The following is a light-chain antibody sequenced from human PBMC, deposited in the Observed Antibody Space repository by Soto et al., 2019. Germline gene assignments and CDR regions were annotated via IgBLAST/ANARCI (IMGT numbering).Light chain of an antibody. J-gene: IGKJ1*01. CDR3: QQFGGSLTWT. CDR1: QSVSTSS. CDR2: GAS. V-gene: IGKV3-20*01. Sequence: EIVLTQSPGTLSLSPGERATLSCRASQSVSTSSLAWYRQKPGQAPRLLIYGASSRATGIPDRFSGSGSATDFTLTISRLEPEDFAVYYCQQFGGSLTWTFGQGTKVEIK.